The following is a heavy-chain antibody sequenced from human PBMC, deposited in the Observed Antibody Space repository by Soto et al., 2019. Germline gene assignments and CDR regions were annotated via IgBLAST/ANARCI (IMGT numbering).Heavy chain of an antibody. CDR3: ARGNSNKLPLGYDYGMDV. CDR1: GGTFSSYA. D-gene: IGHD4-4*01. J-gene: IGHJ6*02. Sequence: QVQLVQSGAAVKKPGSSVKVSCKASGGTFSSYAISWVRQAPGQGLEWMGGIIPIVGTANYAQKFQGRVTITADECTSTACMELSSLRSEDTAVYYCARGNSNKLPLGYDYGMDVWGQGTTVTVSS. V-gene: IGHV1-69*01. CDR2: IIPIVGTA.